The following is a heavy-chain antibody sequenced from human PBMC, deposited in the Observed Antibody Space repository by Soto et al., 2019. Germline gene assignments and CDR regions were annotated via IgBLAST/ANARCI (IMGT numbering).Heavy chain of an antibody. J-gene: IGHJ4*02. CDR3: ARRPPNCSGGSCYPQALDY. D-gene: IGHD2-15*01. CDR1: GYTFTSYA. V-gene: IGHV1-3*01. CDR2: INAGNGNT. Sequence: GASVKVSCKASGYTFTSYATHWVRQAPGQRLEWMGWINAGNGNTKYSQKFQGRVTITRDTSASTAYMELSSLRSEDTAVYYCARRPPNCSGGSCYPQALDYWGQGTLVTVSS.